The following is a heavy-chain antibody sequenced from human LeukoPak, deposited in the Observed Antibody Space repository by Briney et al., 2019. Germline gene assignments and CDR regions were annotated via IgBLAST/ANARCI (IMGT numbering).Heavy chain of an antibody. Sequence: PGGALRLSCAASGFTFDDYGMSWVRQAPGKGLEWVSGINLNGGSTGYADSVKGRFTISRDNAKNSLYLQMNSLRSEDTASYYCARDFHVLRFLEWTPPAWGQGTLVTVSS. CDR1: GFTFDDYG. J-gene: IGHJ5*02. V-gene: IGHV3-20*04. CDR2: INLNGGST. CDR3: ARDFHVLRFLEWTPPA. D-gene: IGHD3-3*01.